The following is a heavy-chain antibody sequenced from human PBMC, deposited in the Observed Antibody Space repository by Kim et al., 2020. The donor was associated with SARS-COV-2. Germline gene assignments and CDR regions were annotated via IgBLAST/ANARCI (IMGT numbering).Heavy chain of an antibody. J-gene: IGHJ4*02. D-gene: IGHD6-19*01. Sequence: GGSLRLSCAASGFTFSRRAMSWVRQVPGKGLEWIASVNNNNNPYYADSVKGRFTVSRDITKDTLYLQMNSLRADDTAPYYCEKDHPSSGWPTFDSWGQGTLVAVSS. CDR1: GFTFSRRA. V-gene: IGHV3-23*05. CDR3: EKDHPSSGWPTFDS. CDR2: VNNNNNP.